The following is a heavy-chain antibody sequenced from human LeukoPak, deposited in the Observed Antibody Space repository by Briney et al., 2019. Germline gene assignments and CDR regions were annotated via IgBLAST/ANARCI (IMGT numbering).Heavy chain of an antibody. V-gene: IGHV3-23*01. D-gene: IGHD1-26*01. CDR3: AKDLSGSYRTFGY. Sequence: GGSLRLSCAASGFTFSSSAMSWVRQAPGKGLEWVSAISNNGGYTYYADSVKGRFTISRDNSKNTLYLQMNSLRAEDTAVYYCAKDLSGSYRTFGYWGQGTLVTVSS. CDR1: GFTFSSSA. J-gene: IGHJ4*02. CDR2: ISNNGGYT.